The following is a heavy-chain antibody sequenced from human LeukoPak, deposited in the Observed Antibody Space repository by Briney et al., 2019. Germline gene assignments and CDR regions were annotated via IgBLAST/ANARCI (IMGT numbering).Heavy chain of an antibody. D-gene: IGHD2-15*01. CDR3: ARRSETDAFDI. Sequence: SETLSLTCAVYGGSFSGYYWSWIRQPAGKGLEWIGRIYTSGSTNYNPSLKSRVTMSVDTSKNQFSLKLSSVTAADTAVYYCARRSETDAFDIWGQGAMVTVSS. CDR2: IYTSGST. CDR1: GGSFSGYY. J-gene: IGHJ3*02. V-gene: IGHV4-59*10.